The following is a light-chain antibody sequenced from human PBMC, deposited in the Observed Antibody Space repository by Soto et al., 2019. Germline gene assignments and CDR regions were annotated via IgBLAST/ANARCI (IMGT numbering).Light chain of an antibody. CDR2: SKD. CDR3: AAWDDSLNGVV. CDR1: SSNMGSNI. V-gene: IGLV1-44*01. J-gene: IGLJ2*01. Sequence: QSVLTQPPSASGTPGQRVTISCSGSSSNMGSNIVNWYQQLPGAAPKLLIYSKDQRPSGVPDRFSGSKSGTSASLAISGLQSEDEADYYCAAWDDSLNGVVFGGGTQLTVL.